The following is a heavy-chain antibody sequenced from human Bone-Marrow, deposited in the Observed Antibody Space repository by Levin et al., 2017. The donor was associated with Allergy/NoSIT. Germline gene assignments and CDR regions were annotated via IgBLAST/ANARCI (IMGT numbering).Heavy chain of an antibody. CDR2: INAGNGNT. CDR1: GYTFTSYA. Sequence: ASVKVSCKASGYTFTSYAMHWVRQAPGQRLEWMGWINAGNGNTKYSQKFQGRVTITRDTSASTAYMELSSLRSEDTAVYYCARVAGPQQTRDYYYYGMDVWGQGTTVTVSS. V-gene: IGHV1-3*01. J-gene: IGHJ6*02. CDR3: ARVAGPQQTRDYYYYGMDV. D-gene: IGHD3-10*01.